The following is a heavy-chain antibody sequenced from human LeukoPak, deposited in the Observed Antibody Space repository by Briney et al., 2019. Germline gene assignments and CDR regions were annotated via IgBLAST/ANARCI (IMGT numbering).Heavy chain of an antibody. J-gene: IGHJ3*02. Sequence: SETLSLTCTVSGGSISSYYWSWIRQPPGKGLEWIGYIYYSGSTNYNPSLKSRVTISVDTSKNQFSLKLSSVTAADTAVYYGARVPILYGDYVYGAFDIWGQGTMVTVSS. CDR3: ARVPILYGDYVYGAFDI. V-gene: IGHV4-59*01. CDR1: GGSISSYY. CDR2: IYYSGST. D-gene: IGHD4-17*01.